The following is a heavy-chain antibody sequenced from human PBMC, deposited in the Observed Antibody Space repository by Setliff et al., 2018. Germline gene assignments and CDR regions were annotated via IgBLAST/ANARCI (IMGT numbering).Heavy chain of an antibody. Sequence: SVKVSCKASGYTFTTYAISWMRQAPGQGLEWMGGIIPLFGTTNYAQEFQGRVTITKDESTNTAYMELSSLRSEDTVMYYCAREKVVVVSATSYHYYMDVWGKGTTFTVSS. CDR3: AREKVVVVSATSYHYYMDV. V-gene: IGHV1-69*05. CDR2: IIPLFGTT. CDR1: GYTFTTYA. D-gene: IGHD2-15*01. J-gene: IGHJ6*03.